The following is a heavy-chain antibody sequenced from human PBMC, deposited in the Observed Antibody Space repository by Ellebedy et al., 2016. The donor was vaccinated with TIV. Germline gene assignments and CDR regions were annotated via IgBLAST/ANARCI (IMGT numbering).Heavy chain of an antibody. CDR2: ITGGGDIT. Sequence: GESLKISCAASGFTFSSHGMAWVRQAPGKGLEWLSGITGGGDITYYADSVKGRFTISRDNSKNTLFLQLSSLRAEDTDVFYCVRVMWPVPGPVDPFDYWGQGTPVTVSS. J-gene: IGHJ4*02. V-gene: IGHV3-23*01. D-gene: IGHD6-19*01. CDR3: VRVMWPVPGPVDPFDY. CDR1: GFTFSSHG.